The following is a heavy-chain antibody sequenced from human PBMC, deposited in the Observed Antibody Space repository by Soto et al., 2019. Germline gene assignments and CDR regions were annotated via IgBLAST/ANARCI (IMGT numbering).Heavy chain of an antibody. J-gene: IGHJ4*02. D-gene: IGHD3-10*01. CDR1: GFTFGDYA. CDR3: TSYGSGSYYAPDYFDY. CDR2: IRSKAYGGTT. Sequence: GGSLRLSCTASGFTFGDYAMSWFRQAPGKGLEWVGFIRSKAYGGTTEYAASVKGRFTISRDDSKSIAYLQMNSLKTEDTAVYYCTSYGSGSYYAPDYFDYWGQGTLVTVSS. V-gene: IGHV3-49*03.